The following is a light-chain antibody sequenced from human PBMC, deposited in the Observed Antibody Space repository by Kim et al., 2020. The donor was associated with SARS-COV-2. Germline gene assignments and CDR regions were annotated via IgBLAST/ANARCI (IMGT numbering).Light chain of an antibody. J-gene: IGKJ4*01. V-gene: IGKV3-11*01. CDR1: QSVGSY. Sequence: PGQRATRSCRASQSVGSYLAWYQQTPGQAPRLLIYDASNRATGIPARFSGNGSGTDFILTISSLEPEDFAVYYCHQRSNWPLTFGGGTKVDIK. CDR2: DAS. CDR3: HQRSNWPLT.